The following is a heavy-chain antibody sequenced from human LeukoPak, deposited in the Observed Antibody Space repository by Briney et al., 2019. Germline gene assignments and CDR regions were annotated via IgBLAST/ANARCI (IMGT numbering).Heavy chain of an antibody. CDR3: AFIGRYCSSTSCSFDY. CDR1: GYTFTGYY. Sequence: GASVKVSCKASGYTFTGYYMHWVRQAPGQGLEWMGWINPNSGGTNYAQKFQGRVIMTRDTSISTAYMELSRLRSDDTAVYYCAFIGRYCSSTSCSFDYWGQGTLVTVSS. CDR2: INPNSGGT. D-gene: IGHD2-2*01. V-gene: IGHV1-2*02. J-gene: IGHJ4*02.